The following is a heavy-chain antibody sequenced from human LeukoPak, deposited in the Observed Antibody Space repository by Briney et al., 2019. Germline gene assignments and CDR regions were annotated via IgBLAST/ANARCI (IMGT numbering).Heavy chain of an antibody. V-gene: IGHV3-48*04. CDR2: ISSSSTI. CDR3: ARGIRGSYSLDY. CDR1: GFTSSSYS. D-gene: IGHD1-26*01. J-gene: IGHJ4*02. Sequence: PGGSLRLSCAASGFTSSSYSMNWVRQAPGKGLEWVSYISSSSTIYYADSVKGRFTISRDNAKNSLYLQMDSLRAEDTAVYYCARGIRGSYSLDYWGQGTLVTVSS.